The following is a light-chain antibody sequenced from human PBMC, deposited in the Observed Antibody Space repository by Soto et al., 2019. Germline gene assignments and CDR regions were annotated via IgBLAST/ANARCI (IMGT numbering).Light chain of an antibody. CDR3: QQYDNWPVT. V-gene: IGKV3-15*01. CDR1: HSISN. Sequence: EIVMTQSPSALSVSPWERFTFSCRASHSISNLAWYQHKPGQTPRLLIYGASTGATGIPARFSGGGSGTEFTLTINGLQSEDFAIYYCQQYDNWPVTFGGGTKVDIK. CDR2: GAS. J-gene: IGKJ4*01.